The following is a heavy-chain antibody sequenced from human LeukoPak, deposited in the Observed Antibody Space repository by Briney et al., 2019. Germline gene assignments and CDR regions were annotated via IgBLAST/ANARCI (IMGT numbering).Heavy chain of an antibody. D-gene: IGHD2-2*03. Sequence: GGYLRLSCAASGFTFSSYAMSWVRQAPGKGLEWVSTISGSGGSTYYADSVKGRFTISRHNSKNTLYLQMNSLRAEDTAVYYCAKRLDIVLVPAALDYWGQGTLVTVSS. CDR2: ISGSGGST. V-gene: IGHV3-23*01. CDR1: GFTFSSYA. CDR3: AKRLDIVLVPAALDY. J-gene: IGHJ4*02.